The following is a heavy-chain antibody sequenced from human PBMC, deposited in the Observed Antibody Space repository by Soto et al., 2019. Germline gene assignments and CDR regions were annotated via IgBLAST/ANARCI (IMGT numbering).Heavy chain of an antibody. D-gene: IGHD4-17*01. J-gene: IGHJ4*02. CDR3: ARGAYGVAVLY. CDR1: GDSISSGENF. CDR2: ISNSGTT. Sequence: QVQLQESGPGLVKPSQTLSLTCTVSGDSISSGENFWSWIRQPPGMGLESIAYISNSGTTYYNPSLKSRITISIDTSKNQFSLKLSSMTAADTAVYYCARGAYGVAVLYWGQGTLVTVSS. V-gene: IGHV4-30-4*01.